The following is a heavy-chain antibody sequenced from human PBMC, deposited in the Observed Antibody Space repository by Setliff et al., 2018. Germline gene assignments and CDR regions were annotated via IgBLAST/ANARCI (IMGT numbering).Heavy chain of an antibody. J-gene: IGHJ4*02. CDR1: GYTFRNYA. V-gene: IGHV1-18*01. CDR2: ISVYNGDT. D-gene: IGHD5-18*01. Sequence: GASVEVSCKASGYTFRNYAFAWVRQDPGQGLEWVGWISVYNGDTNYAQKFQGRVTLTTDTSTSTAYMELRSLTSDDSAFYYCARAPSVELVTIRTNSWFTYWGQGTLVTVS. CDR3: ARAPSVELVTIRTNSWFTY.